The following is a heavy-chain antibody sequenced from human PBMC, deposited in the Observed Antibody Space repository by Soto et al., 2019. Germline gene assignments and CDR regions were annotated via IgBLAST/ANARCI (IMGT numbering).Heavy chain of an antibody. CDR2: MYHSGST. CDR3: ARVPDY. Sequence: PSETLSVTCTVSGGSISSGGYSWSWIRQPPGKGLEWIGYMYHSGSTYYNPSLKSRVTISIDRSKNQFSLKLSSVTAADTAVHYCARVPDYRGQGILVTVSP. D-gene: IGHD2-2*01. CDR1: GGSISSGGYS. J-gene: IGHJ4*02. V-gene: IGHV4-30-2*01.